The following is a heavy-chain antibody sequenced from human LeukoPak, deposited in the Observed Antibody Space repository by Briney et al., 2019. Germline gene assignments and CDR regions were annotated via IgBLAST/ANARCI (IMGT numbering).Heavy chain of an antibody. CDR1: GFTFSSYA. J-gene: IGHJ3*02. V-gene: IGHV3-30*02. CDR2: IRYDGSNK. CDR3: AKDLGPAGAFDI. Sequence: QPGGSLRLSCAASGFTFSSYAMSWVRQAPGKGLEWVAFIRYDGSNKYYADSVKGRFTVSRDNSKNTLYLQMNSLRAEDTAVYYCAKDLGPAGAFDIWGQGTMVTVSS. D-gene: IGHD2-2*01.